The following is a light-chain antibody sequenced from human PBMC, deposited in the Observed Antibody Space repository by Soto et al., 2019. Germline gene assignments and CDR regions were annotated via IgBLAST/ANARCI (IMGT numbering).Light chain of an antibody. CDR3: QQRGGSPIT. CDR1: QNIRSN. CDR2: GAS. V-gene: IGKV3-20*01. Sequence: ENVLTQSPGTLSLSPGERATLSCRASQNIRSNLAWYQQKPGQAPRLLIYGASSRATGIPDRFSGSGSGTDFTLTITSLEPEDFAVYYCQQRGGSPITFGQGTRLEIK. J-gene: IGKJ5*01.